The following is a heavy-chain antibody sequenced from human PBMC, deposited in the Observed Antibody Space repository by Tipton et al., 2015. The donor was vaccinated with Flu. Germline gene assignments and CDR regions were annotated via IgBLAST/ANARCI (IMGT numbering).Heavy chain of an antibody. Sequence: QLVQSGAEVKPSQTLSLTCTVSGGSISSGSYYWSWIRQPAGKGLEWIGRIYTTGSTNYNPSLKSRVTISADTSKNKFSLELRSVTAADTAVYYCARIYYYGSGDYYLDSWGQGTLVTVSS. V-gene: IGHV4-61*02. CDR3: ARIYYYGSGDYYLDS. CDR2: IYTTGST. D-gene: IGHD3-10*01. CDR1: GGSISSGSYY. J-gene: IGHJ4*02.